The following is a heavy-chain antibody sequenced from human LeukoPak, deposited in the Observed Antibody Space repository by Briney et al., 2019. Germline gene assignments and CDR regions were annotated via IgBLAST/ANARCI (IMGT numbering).Heavy chain of an antibody. Sequence: SETLSLTCTVSGGSISSSTYYWSWIRQPPGKGLEWIGEINHSGSTNYNPSLKSRVTISVDTSKNQFSLKLSSVTAADTAVYYCAREPVDWGQGTLVTVSS. CDR2: INHSGST. J-gene: IGHJ4*02. CDR1: GGSISSSTYY. CDR3: AREPVD. V-gene: IGHV4-39*07. D-gene: IGHD4-23*01.